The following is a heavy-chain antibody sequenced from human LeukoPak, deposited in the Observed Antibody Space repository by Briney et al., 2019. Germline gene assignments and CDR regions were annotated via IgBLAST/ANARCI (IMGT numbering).Heavy chain of an antibody. V-gene: IGHV4-34*01. J-gene: IGHJ1*01. D-gene: IGHD3-10*01. CDR1: GGSFSGYY. CDR2: IKHSGST. CDR3: ARATYYYGSGSYRGYFQH. Sequence: SETLSLTCAVYGGSFSGYYWSWIRQPPGKGLEWIGEIKHSGSTNYNPSLKSRVTISVDTSKNQFSLKLSSVTAADTAVYYCARATYYYGSGSYRGYFQHWGQGTLVTVSS.